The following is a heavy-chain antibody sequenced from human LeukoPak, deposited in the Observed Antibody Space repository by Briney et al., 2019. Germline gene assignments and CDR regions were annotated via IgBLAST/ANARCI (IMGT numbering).Heavy chain of an antibody. Sequence: GGSLRLSCAASGFIFSNYGMHWVRQAPGKGLEWVAVISYNGNNKYYADSVKGRFTISRDNSKNTLFLQMDSLRPEDTALYYCAKRGLSSSSQFLDFWGQGTLVTVSS. CDR2: ISYNGNNK. J-gene: IGHJ4*02. CDR1: GFIFSNYG. V-gene: IGHV3-30*18. CDR3: AKRGLSSSSQFLDF. D-gene: IGHD6-13*01.